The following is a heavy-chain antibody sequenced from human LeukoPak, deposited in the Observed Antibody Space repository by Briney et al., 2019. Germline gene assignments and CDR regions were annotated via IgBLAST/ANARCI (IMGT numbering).Heavy chain of an antibody. D-gene: IGHD6-13*01. V-gene: IGHV3-30*18. J-gene: IGHJ6*02. CDR3: AKGHSSSSDYYGMDV. CDR2: ISYDGSKK. CDR1: GFTFSSYG. Sequence: GGSLRLSCAASGFTFSSYGMHWVRQAPGKGLEWVAVISYDGSKKYYADSVKGRFTISRDNPKNTLYLQMNSLRGEDTAVYYCAKGHSSSSDYYGMDVWGQGTTVTVSS.